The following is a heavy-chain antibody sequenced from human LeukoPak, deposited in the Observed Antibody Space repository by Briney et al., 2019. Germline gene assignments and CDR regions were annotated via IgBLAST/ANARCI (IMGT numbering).Heavy chain of an antibody. J-gene: IGHJ4*02. CDR1: GGTFSSYA. CDR3: ARDLFIRGPNWIDY. D-gene: IGHD1-20*01. CDR2: IIPIFGTA. V-gene: IGHV1-69*05. Sequence: GSSVKVSCKASGGTFSSYAISWVRQAPGQGLEWMGGIIPIFGTANYAQKFQGRVTMTRDTSISTAYMELSRLRSDDTAVYYCARDLFIRGPNWIDYWGQGTLVTVSS.